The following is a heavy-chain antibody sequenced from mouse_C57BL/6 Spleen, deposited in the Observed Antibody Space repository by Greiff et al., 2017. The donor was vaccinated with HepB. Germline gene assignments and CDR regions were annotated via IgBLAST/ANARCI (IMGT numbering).Heavy chain of an antibody. CDR2: ISNGGGST. D-gene: IGHD2-4*01. CDR3: ARQVYDYDGYFDV. J-gene: IGHJ1*03. CDR1: GFTFSDYY. Sequence: EVQVVESGGGLVQPGGSLKLSCAASGFTFSDYYMYWVRQTPEKRLEWVAYISNGGGSTYYPDTVKGRFTISRDNAKKTLYLQMSRLKSEDTAMYYCARQVYDYDGYFDVWGTGTTVTVSS. V-gene: IGHV5-12*01.